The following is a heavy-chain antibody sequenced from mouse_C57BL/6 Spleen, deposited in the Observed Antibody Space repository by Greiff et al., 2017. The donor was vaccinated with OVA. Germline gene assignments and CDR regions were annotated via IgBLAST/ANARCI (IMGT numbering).Heavy chain of an antibody. CDR3: ARSDGYYGFAY. V-gene: IGHV1-64*01. CDR1: GYTFTSYW. Sequence: QVQLQQPGAELVKPGASVKLSCKASGYTFTSYWMHWVKQRPGQGLEWIGMIHPNSGSTNYNEKFKSKATLTVDKSSSTAYMQLSSLTSEDSAVYYCARSDGYYGFAYWGKGTLVTVSA. J-gene: IGHJ3*01. CDR2: IHPNSGST. D-gene: IGHD2-3*01.